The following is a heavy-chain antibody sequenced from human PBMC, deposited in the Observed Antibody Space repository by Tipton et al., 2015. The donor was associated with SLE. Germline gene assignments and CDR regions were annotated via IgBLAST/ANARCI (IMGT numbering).Heavy chain of an antibody. J-gene: IGHJ3*02. CDR3: ARDGRAYYYDSSGYYGDAFDI. CDR1: GGSISSHY. CDR2: IYYSGST. D-gene: IGHD3-22*01. V-gene: IGHV4-59*11. Sequence: LRLSCTVSGGSISSHYWSWIRQPPGKGLEWIGYIYYSGSTNYNPPLKSRVTISVDTSKNQFSLKLSSVTAADTAVYYCARDGRAYYYDSSGYYGDAFDIWGQGTMVTVSS.